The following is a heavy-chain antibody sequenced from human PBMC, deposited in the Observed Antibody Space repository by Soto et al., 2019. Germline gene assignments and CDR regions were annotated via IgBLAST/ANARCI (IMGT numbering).Heavy chain of an antibody. Sequence: GASVKVSCKASGYTFSIYYIHWVRQAPGQGLEWMGIISPSGGSTSYAQKFQGRVTMTRDTSTSTVYMELSSLRSDDTAVYYCARQQQWLASPPDYWGQGTLVTVSS. CDR2: ISPSGGST. CDR1: GYTFSIYY. D-gene: IGHD6-19*01. J-gene: IGHJ4*02. CDR3: ARQQQWLASPPDY. V-gene: IGHV1-46*01.